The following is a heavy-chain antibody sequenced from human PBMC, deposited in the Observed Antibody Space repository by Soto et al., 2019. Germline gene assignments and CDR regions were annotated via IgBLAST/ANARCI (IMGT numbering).Heavy chain of an antibody. Sequence: QVQLVESGGGVVQPGRSLRLSCAASGFTFSSYGMHWVRQAPGKGLEWVAVISYDGSNKYYADSVKGGFTISRDNSKNPLYVQMNSLRAEDTAVYYCAKGVVVVPAAMRRWTYFDCWGQGTLVTVSS. CDR1: GFTFSSYG. J-gene: IGHJ4*02. V-gene: IGHV3-30*18. D-gene: IGHD2-2*01. CDR3: AKGVVVVPAAMRRWTYFDC. CDR2: ISYDGSNK.